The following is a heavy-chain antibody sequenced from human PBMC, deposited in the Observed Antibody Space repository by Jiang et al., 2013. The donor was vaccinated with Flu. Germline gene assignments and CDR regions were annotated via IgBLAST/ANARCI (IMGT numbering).Heavy chain of an antibody. CDR3: ARITVLGGXRFGFDY. Sequence: KPTQTLTLTCTFSGFSLSTSGMCVSWIRQPPGKALEWLARIDWDDDKYYSTSLKTRLTISKDTSKNXVVLTMTNMDPVDTATYYCARITVLGGXRFGFDYWGQGTLVTVSS. D-gene: IGHD3-10*01. CDR2: IDWDDDK. J-gene: IGHJ4*02. V-gene: IGHV2-70*11. CDR1: GFSLSTSGMC.